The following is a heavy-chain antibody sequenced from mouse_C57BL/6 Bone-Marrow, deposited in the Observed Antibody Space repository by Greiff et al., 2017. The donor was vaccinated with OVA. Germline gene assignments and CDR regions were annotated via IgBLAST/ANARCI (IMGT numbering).Heavy chain of an antibody. CDR1: GFNIKDDY. J-gene: IGHJ2*01. Sequence: EVKLVESGAELVRPGASVKLSCTASGFNIKDDYMHWVKQRPEQGLEWIGWIDPENGDTEYASKFQGKATITADTSSNTAYLQLSSLTSEDTAVYYCTTFTTVVATDFDYWGQGTTLTVSS. CDR2: IDPENGDT. V-gene: IGHV14-4*01. CDR3: TTFTTVVATDFDY. D-gene: IGHD1-1*01.